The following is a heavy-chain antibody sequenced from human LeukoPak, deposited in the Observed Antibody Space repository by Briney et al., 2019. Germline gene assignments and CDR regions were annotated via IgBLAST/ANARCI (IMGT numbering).Heavy chain of an antibody. CDR1: GGSISSGGYS. CDR2: IYHSGST. CDR3: ARDRSPGYYYYGMDV. D-gene: IGHD1-14*01. J-gene: IGHJ6*02. Sequence: SETLSLTCAVSGGSISSGGYSWSWIRQPPGKGLEWIGYIYHSGSTNYNPSLKSRVTISVDTSKNQFSLKLSSVSAADTAVYYCARDRSPGYYYYGMDVWGQGTTVTVSS. V-gene: IGHV4-30-2*01.